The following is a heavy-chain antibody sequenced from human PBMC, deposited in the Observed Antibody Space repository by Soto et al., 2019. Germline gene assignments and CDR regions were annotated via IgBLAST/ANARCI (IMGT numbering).Heavy chain of an antibody. CDR2: IWYDGSDK. V-gene: IGHV3-33*01. CDR1: GFTLSSNG. CDR3: ARDRYPNYPPDAFDI. Sequence: PGGSLRLSCAAPGFTLSSNGMHWVRQAPGKGLEWVAFIWYDGSDKYYADSVKGRFTISRDNSKNTLYLQMNSLRAEDTAVYYCARDRYPNYPPDAFDIWGQGTLVTVSS. D-gene: IGHD4-4*01. J-gene: IGHJ3*02.